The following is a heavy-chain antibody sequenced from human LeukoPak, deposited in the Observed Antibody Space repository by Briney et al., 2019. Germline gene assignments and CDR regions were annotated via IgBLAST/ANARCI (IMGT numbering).Heavy chain of an antibody. Sequence: GASVKVSCKASGGTFSSYAISWVRQAPGQGLEWMGGTIPIFATANYAQKFQGRVTITTDESTSTAYMELSSLRSEDTAVYYCASLTRDGYNFDYYYMDVWGKGTTVTVSS. CDR3: ASLTRDGYNFDYYYMDV. V-gene: IGHV1-69*05. D-gene: IGHD5-24*01. CDR2: TIPIFATA. J-gene: IGHJ6*03. CDR1: GGTFSSYA.